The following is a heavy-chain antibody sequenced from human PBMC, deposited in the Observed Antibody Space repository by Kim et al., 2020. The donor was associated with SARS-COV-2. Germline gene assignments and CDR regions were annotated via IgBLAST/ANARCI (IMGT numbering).Heavy chain of an antibody. CDR1: GGSISSSSYY. J-gene: IGHJ3*02. CDR3: ARHQAILNYDILTGYLGPGAFDI. CDR2: IYYSGST. D-gene: IGHD3-9*01. V-gene: IGHV4-39*01. Sequence: SETLSLTCTVSGGSISSSSYYWGWIRQPPGKGLEWIGSIYYSGSTYYNPSLKSRVTISVDTSKNQFSLKLSSVTAADTAVYYCARHQAILNYDILTGYLGPGAFDIWGQGTMVTVSS.